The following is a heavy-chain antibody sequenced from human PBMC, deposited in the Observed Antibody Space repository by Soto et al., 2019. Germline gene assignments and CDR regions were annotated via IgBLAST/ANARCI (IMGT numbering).Heavy chain of an antibody. V-gene: IGHV3-23*01. J-gene: IGHJ4*02. CDR2: ISGSGGST. CDR3: AKDQGGRYFDWSLPWYFDY. D-gene: IGHD3-9*01. Sequence: EVQLLESGGGLVQPGGSLRLSCAASGFTFSSYAMSWVRQAPGKGLEWVSAISGSGGSTYYADSVKGRFTISRDNSKRTLYLQVDSLRAEHTAVYYCAKDQGGRYFDWSLPWYFDYWGQGTLVTVSS. CDR1: GFTFSSYA.